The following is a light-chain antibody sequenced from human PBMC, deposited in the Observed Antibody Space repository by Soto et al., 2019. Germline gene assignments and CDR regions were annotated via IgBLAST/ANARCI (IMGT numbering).Light chain of an antibody. CDR1: QRLTNA. J-gene: IGKJ1*01. V-gene: IGKV1-5*03. CDR3: QQHISYPRT. Sequence: DIQMTQSPSTFPASVGDGVLSTCRASQRLTNALVWYQQKPGKAPNLLIYKASNLASGVPLRFSGSGYVTEFTLTISILQPEDFATYYCQQHISYPRTFGQGTKVEIK. CDR2: KAS.